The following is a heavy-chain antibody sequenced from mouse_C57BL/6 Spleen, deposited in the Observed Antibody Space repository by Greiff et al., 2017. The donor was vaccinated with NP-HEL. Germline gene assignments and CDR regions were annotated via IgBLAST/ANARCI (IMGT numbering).Heavy chain of an antibody. J-gene: IGHJ3*01. Sequence: EVKLVESGPELVKPGASVKIPCKASGYTFTDYNMDWVKQSHGKSLEWIGDINPNNGGTIYNQKFKGKATLTVDKSSSTAYMELRSLTSEDTAVYYCARGSYDYDRTWFAYWGQGTLVTVSA. CDR1: GYTFTDYN. CDR3: ARGSYDYDRTWFAY. CDR2: INPNNGGT. V-gene: IGHV1-18*01. D-gene: IGHD2-4*01.